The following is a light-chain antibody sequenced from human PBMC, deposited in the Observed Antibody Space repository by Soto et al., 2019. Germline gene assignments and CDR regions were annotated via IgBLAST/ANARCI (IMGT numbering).Light chain of an antibody. V-gene: IGLV1-47*01. Sequence: QSVLTQPPSASGTPGQRVTISCSGSSSNIGTDDVFWYLQLPGTAPKLLIYRNNQRPSGVSDRFSGSKSGTSASLAISGLRSEDEADYYCAAWDASLSGYVFGTGTRSPS. CDR1: SSNIGTDD. CDR2: RNN. CDR3: AAWDASLSGYV. J-gene: IGLJ1*01.